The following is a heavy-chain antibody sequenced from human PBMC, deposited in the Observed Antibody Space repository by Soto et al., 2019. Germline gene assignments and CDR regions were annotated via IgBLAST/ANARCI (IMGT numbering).Heavy chain of an antibody. D-gene: IGHD6-19*01. CDR2: IKQDGTEK. V-gene: IGHV3-7*01. CDR3: ARVPRQNFSSGGGPLDS. J-gene: IGHJ4*02. Sequence: EVQLVESGGGLVQPGGSLRLSCAASGFTFSSYWMSWVHQAPGTGLEWVANIKQDGTEKYYVDSVKGRFTMSRDNAKNSLYVQMNSLRAEDTDVYYCARVPRQNFSSGGGPLDSWGQGTLVTVSS. CDR1: GFTFSSYW.